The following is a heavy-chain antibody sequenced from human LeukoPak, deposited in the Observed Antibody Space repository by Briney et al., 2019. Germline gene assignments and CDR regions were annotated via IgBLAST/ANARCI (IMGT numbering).Heavy chain of an antibody. Sequence: GASVKVSCKASGGTFSSYAISWVRQAPGQGLEWMGRIIPILGIANYAQKFQGRVTITVDKSTSTAYMELSSLRSEDTAVYYCARAAYNWNDAVDYWGQGTLVTVSS. J-gene: IGHJ4*02. CDR2: IIPILGIA. V-gene: IGHV1-69*04. D-gene: IGHD1-20*01. CDR3: ARAAYNWNDAVDY. CDR1: GGTFSSYA.